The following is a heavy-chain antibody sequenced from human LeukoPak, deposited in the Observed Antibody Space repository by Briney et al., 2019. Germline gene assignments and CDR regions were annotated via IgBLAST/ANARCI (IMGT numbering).Heavy chain of an antibody. CDR2: IYYSGST. Sequence: PSETLSLTCTVSGGSISSYYWSWIRQPPGKGLEWIGYIYYSGSTNYNPSLKSRVTMSVDTSKNQFSLKLSSVTAADTAVYYCARGPEVLRFLEWLSFDYWGQGTLVTVSS. D-gene: IGHD3-3*01. CDR1: GGSISSYY. CDR3: ARGPEVLRFLEWLSFDY. J-gene: IGHJ4*02. V-gene: IGHV4-59*01.